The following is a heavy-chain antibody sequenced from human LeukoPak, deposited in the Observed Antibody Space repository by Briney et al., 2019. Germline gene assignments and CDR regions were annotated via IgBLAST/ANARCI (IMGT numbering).Heavy chain of an antibody. V-gene: IGHV3-23*01. CDR1: GFTFSNYA. D-gene: IGHD3/OR15-3a*01. J-gene: IGHJ4*02. CDR3: AKVATWTHFDY. CDR2: LSGTSDNT. Sequence: GGSLRLSCAASGFTFSNYAMSWVRQAPGKGLGWVSALSGTSDNTYYADSVKGRFSISRDNSKNTLYLQISSLRVEDTAVYYCAKVATWTHFDYWGQGILVTVSS.